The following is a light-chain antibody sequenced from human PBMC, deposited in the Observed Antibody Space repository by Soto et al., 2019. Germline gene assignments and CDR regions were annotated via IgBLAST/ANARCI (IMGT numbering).Light chain of an antibody. CDR1: SSDVGGYNY. CDR3: SSYTTSNTRQIV. V-gene: IGLV2-14*03. CDR2: DVT. J-gene: IGLJ1*01. Sequence: QSVLTQPASVSGSPGQSITISCTGTSSDVGGYNYVSWYQHHPGKAPKLIIYDVTNRPSGVSNPFSGSKSGNTASLTISGLQPEDEADYYGSSYTTSNTRQIVFGTGTKLTVL.